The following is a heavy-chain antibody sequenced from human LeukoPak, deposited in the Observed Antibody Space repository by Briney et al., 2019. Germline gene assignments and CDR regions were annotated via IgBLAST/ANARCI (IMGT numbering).Heavy chain of an antibody. Sequence: SETLSLTCAVSGGSISSSSYYWGWIRQPPGKGLEWIGSIYYSGSTYYNPSLKSRVTISVDTSKNQFSLKLSSVTAADTAVYYCASEPREKWELRHFDYWGQGTLVTVSS. CDR3: ASEPREKWELRHFDY. J-gene: IGHJ4*02. CDR2: IYYSGST. D-gene: IGHD1-26*01. CDR1: GGSISSSSYY. V-gene: IGHV4-39*01.